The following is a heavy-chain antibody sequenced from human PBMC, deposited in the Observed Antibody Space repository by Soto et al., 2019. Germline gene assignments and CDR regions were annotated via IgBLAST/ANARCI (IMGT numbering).Heavy chain of an antibody. CDR2: IYHSGST. V-gene: IGHV4-30-2*01. CDR3: ARGYCSGGSCYTFDL. D-gene: IGHD2-15*01. CDR1: GGSISSGVSS. Sequence: QLQLQESGSGLVKPSQTLSLTCAVSGGSISSGVSSGSGFRRPQGRGREWIGYIYHSGSTYYNPSLKSRVTISVDRSKNQFSLKLSSVTAADTAVYYCARGYCSGGSCYTFDLWGRGTLVTVSS. J-gene: IGHJ2*01.